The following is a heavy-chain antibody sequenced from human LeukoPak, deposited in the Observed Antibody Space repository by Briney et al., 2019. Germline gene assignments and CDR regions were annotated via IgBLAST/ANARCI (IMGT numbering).Heavy chain of an antibody. CDR1: GFTFDDYA. D-gene: IGHD5-12*01. CDR3: AKAPVANYYYYYIDV. J-gene: IGHJ6*03. CDR2: ISWNSGSI. V-gene: IGHV3-9*01. Sequence: GRSLRLSCAASGFTFDDYAMHWVRHAPGKGLEWVSGISWNSGSIGYADSVKGRFTISRDNAKNSLYLQMNSLRAEDTALYYCAKAPVANYYYYYIDVWGKGTTVTVSS.